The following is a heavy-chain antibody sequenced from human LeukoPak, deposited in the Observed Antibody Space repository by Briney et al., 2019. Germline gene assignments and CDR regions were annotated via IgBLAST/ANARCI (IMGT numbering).Heavy chain of an antibody. V-gene: IGHV3-74*01. CDR3: ARGGLEPVDY. D-gene: IGHD1-14*01. CDR1: GFTFGTFW. J-gene: IGHJ4*02. CDR2: INPEETTT. Sequence: GGSLRLSCAASGFTFGTFWMHWGRQAPGKGLVWVSRINPEETTTNYADAVKGRFTISRDNAKNTLYLQMNSLRADDTAVYYCARGGLEPVDYWGQGTLVTVSS.